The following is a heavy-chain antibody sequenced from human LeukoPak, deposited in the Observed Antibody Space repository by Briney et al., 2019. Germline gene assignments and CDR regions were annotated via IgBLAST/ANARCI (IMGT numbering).Heavy chain of an antibody. J-gene: IGHJ4*02. CDR1: GFIFSNYY. Sequence: PGGSLRLSCAASGFIFSNYYMNWVRQAPGKGLEWVANIKPDGSEKDYVDSVKVGFTISRDNAKKYRFLQMISLVSYDTALYFCVKGHYANYRSQGTLVTVSS. CDR2: IKPDGSEK. V-gene: IGHV3-7*01. D-gene: IGHD4-17*01. CDR3: VKGHYANY.